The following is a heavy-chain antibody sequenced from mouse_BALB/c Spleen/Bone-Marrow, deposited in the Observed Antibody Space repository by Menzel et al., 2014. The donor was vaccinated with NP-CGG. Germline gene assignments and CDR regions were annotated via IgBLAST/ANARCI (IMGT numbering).Heavy chain of an antibody. D-gene: IGHD2-3*01. J-gene: IGHJ2*01. CDR1: GYTFTDYT. CDR2: VNPSIGGT. CDR3: ARGRWYY. Sequence: EVQRVESGPELVMPGASVKISCKTSGYTFTDYTLHWVKQSHGKSLEWIGGVNPSIGGTSYNQKFKDKASLTVNKSSTTAYMELRSLTSEDSAVYYCARGRWYYWGQGTTLTVSS. V-gene: IGHV1-22*01.